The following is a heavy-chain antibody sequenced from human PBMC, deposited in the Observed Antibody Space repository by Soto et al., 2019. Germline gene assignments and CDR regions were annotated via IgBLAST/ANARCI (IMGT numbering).Heavy chain of an antibody. J-gene: IGHJ3*02. D-gene: IGHD3-3*01. V-gene: IGHV1-2*02. Sequence: QLHLVQSGAVVKKPGASVTVSCSASGYPVTAYYMHWVRQAPGRGVEWMGGINPATGAAKYTQTFQGRVTMTRGTSTGTVFMELGGLTSWDTAVFFRARGGGVGVAGSAAFDMWGQGTLVTVSS. CDR3: ARGGGVGVAGSAAFDM. CDR2: INPATGAA. CDR1: GYPVTAYY.